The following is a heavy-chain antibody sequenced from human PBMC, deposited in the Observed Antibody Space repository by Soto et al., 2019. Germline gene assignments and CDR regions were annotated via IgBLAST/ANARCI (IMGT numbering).Heavy chain of an antibody. J-gene: IGHJ6*02. Sequence: PGGSLRLPCAASGFTFSSYWMHWVRQAPGKGLVWVSRINSDGSSTSYADSVKGRFTISRDNAKNTLYLQMNSLRAEDTAVYYCARDPRPFGEDYGMDVWGQGTTVTVSS. CDR3: ARDPRPFGEDYGMDV. D-gene: IGHD3-3*01. CDR1: GFTFSSYW. CDR2: INSDGSST. V-gene: IGHV3-74*01.